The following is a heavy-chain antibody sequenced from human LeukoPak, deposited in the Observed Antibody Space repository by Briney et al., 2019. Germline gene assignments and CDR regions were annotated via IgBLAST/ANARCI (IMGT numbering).Heavy chain of an antibody. CDR3: TRGSYGDYEY. CDR1: GFTSSSYT. Sequence: GGSLRLSCAASGFTSSSYTMNWVRQAPGKGLEWVSSIDPSSTYIYYADSVKGRFTISRDNAQNSLYLQMNSLRAEDTAVYYCTRGSYGDYEYWGQRTLVTVSS. J-gene: IGHJ4*02. D-gene: IGHD4-17*01. CDR2: IDPSSTYI. V-gene: IGHV3-21*01.